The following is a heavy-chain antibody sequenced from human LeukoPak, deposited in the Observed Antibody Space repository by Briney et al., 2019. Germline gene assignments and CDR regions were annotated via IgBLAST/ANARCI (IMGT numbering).Heavy chain of an antibody. J-gene: IGHJ5*02. CDR3: AKASCATNTDADP. Sequence: PGGSVSLSCAASGLSFSSFAMSWVRQGPARGLEWVSSIRGNGETFYADAVRRRFTLSNHSSRNTVHLQLNTLTDENAGKYYCAKASCATNTDADPWGQGTLVTVSS. V-gene: IGHV3-23*01. CDR2: IRGNGET. D-gene: IGHD2-15*01. CDR1: GLSFSSFA.